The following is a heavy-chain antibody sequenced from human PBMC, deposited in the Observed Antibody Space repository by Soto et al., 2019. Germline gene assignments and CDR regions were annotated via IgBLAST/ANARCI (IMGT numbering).Heavy chain of an antibody. V-gene: IGHV4-4*07. CDR3: ARADYEILTGSYAMDV. CDR2: VSTNGAT. D-gene: IGHD3-9*01. J-gene: IGHJ6*02. CDR1: DDFISSYY. Sequence: AETLSLTCTVSDDFISSYYWNWIRQPAGKGLEWIGRVSTNGATNYNPSLESRVTMSVDTSKNQFSLKLTSVTAADTAVYFCARADYEILTGSYAMDVWGQGTTVTVS.